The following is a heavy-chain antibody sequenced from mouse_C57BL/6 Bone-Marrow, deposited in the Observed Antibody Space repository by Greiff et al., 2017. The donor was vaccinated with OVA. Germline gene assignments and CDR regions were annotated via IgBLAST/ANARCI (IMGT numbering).Heavy chain of an antibody. D-gene: IGHD2-3*01. Sequence: EVMLVESGPVLVKPGASVKMSCKASGYTFTDYYMNWVKQSHGKSLEWIGVINPYNGGTSYNQKFKGKATLTVAKSSSTAYMELNRLTSEDSAVYYCAPTIYDGYYVDYWGQGTTLTVSS. CDR1: GYTFTDYY. J-gene: IGHJ2*01. CDR2: INPYNGGT. CDR3: APTIYDGYYVDY. V-gene: IGHV1-19*01.